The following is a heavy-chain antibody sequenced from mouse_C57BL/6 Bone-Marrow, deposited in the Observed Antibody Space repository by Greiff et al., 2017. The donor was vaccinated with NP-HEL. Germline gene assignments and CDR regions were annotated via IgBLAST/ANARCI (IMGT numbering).Heavy chain of an antibody. Sequence: EVQVVESGGDLVKPGGSLKLSCAASGFTFSSYGMSWVRQTPDKRLEWVATISSGGSYTYYPDSVKGRFTISRDNAKNTLYLQMSSLKSEDTAMYYCARHGTGGGAMDYWGQGASVTVSS. CDR3: ARHGTGGGAMDY. D-gene: IGHD4-1*01. V-gene: IGHV5-6*01. CDR2: ISSGGSYT. J-gene: IGHJ4*01. CDR1: GFTFSSYG.